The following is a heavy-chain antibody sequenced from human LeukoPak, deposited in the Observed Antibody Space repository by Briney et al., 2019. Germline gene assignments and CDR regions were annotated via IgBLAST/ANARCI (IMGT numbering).Heavy chain of an antibody. V-gene: IGHV3-48*03. Sequence: SGGSLRLSCAASGFTFSSYEMNWVRQAPGKGLEWVSYISSSGSTIYYADSVQGRFTISRDNAQNSLYLQMSSLRAEDTAVYYCARDHDQYQLLWIDAFDLWGQGTMVTVSS. D-gene: IGHD2-2*01. J-gene: IGHJ3*01. CDR2: ISSSGSTI. CDR3: ARDHDQYQLLWIDAFDL. CDR1: GFTFSSYE.